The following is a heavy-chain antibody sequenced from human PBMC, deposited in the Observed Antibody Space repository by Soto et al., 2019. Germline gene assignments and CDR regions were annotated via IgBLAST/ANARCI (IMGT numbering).Heavy chain of an antibody. CDR2: ISDSGGTT. CDR3: AKDSRSLTRITIFGVDYMDV. CDR1: GLTFNSYA. J-gene: IGHJ6*03. V-gene: IGHV3-23*01. Sequence: EVQLLESGGGLVQPGGSLRLSCAASGLTFNSYAMSWVRQAPGKGLEWVAAISDSGGTTYYADSVKGRFTISRDNSKNTLHLQMISLRVEDTAVYYCAKDSRSLTRITIFGVDYMDVWGKGTTVTVSS. D-gene: IGHD3-3*01.